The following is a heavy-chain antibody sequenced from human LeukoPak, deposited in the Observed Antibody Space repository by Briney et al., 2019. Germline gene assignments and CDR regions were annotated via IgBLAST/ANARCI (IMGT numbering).Heavy chain of an antibody. J-gene: IGHJ5*02. CDR3: ARVRHYDLNWFDP. V-gene: IGHV1-69*13. CDR1: GGTFSSHA. Sequence: ASVKVSCKASGGTFSSHAISWVRQAPGQGLEWMGGIIPIFGTANYAQKFQGRVTITADESTSTAYMELSSLRSEDTAVYYCARVRHYDLNWFDPWGQGTLVTVSS. D-gene: IGHD3-3*01. CDR2: IIPIFGTA.